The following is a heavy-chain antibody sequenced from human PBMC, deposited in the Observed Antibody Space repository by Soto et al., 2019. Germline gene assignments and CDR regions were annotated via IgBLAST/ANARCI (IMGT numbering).Heavy chain of an antibody. CDR1: GGSFSGYY. J-gene: IGHJ4*02. D-gene: IGHD2-8*02. CDR2: INHSGST. V-gene: IGHV4-34*01. Sequence: QVQLQQWGAGLLKPSETLSLTCAVYGGSFSGYYWTWIRQPPGTGLEWIGEINHSGSTNYNPSLNSRVTISVDTSKNQFSLQLTSVTAAATAVYYCARDKITGLFDSWGQGTLVTVSS. CDR3: ARDKITGLFDS.